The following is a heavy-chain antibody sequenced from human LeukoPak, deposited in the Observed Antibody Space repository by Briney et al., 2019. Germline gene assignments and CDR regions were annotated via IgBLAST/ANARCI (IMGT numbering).Heavy chain of an antibody. J-gene: IGHJ4*02. CDR3: ASRYCSSTSCYAPPGTGLDY. D-gene: IGHD2-2*01. CDR1: GGTFSSYA. V-gene: IGHV1-69*13. Sequence: SVKVSCKASGGTFSSYAISWVRQAPGQGLEWMGRIIPIFGTANYAQKFQGRVTITADESTSTAYMELSSLRSEDTAVYYCASRYCSSTSCYAPPGTGLDYWGQGTLVTVSS. CDR2: IIPIFGTA.